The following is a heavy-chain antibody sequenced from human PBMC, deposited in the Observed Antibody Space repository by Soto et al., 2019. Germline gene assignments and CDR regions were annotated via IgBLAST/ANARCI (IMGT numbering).Heavy chain of an antibody. J-gene: IGHJ4*02. D-gene: IGHD3-16*01. CDR3: TAHLGEFFPLDY. CDR2: IKSRADGGKT. CDR1: GFSFSNAW. V-gene: IGHV3-15*01. Sequence: EVQLVESGGDFVKPGGSLRVSCAVSGFSFSNAWMSWVRQAPGKGLEWVGRIKSRADGGKTDYTAPVKGRFTISRDDSKNTVFLQRNSLKTEDTALYYCTAHLGEFFPLDYWGQGTLVTVSS.